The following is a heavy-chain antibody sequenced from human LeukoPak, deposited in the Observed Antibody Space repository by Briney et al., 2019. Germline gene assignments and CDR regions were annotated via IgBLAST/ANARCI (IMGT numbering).Heavy chain of an antibody. V-gene: IGHV1-8*01. CDR3: ARASLDVDTAMVYYYYGMDV. CDR2: MNPNSGNT. Sequence: ASVKVSCKASGYTFTSYDINWVRQGTGQGLEWMGWMNPNSGNTGYAQKFQGRVTMTRNTSISTAYMELSSLRSEDTAVYYCARASLDVDTAMVYYYYGMDVWGQGTTVTVSS. J-gene: IGHJ6*02. D-gene: IGHD5-18*01. CDR1: GYTFTSYD.